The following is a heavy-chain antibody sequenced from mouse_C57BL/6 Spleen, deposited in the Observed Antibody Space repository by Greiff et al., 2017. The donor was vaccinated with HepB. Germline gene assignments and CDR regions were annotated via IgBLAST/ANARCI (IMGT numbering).Heavy chain of an antibody. Sequence: EVNVVESGGGLVKPGGSLKLSCAASGFTFSDYGMHWVRQAPEKGLEWVAYISSGSSTIYYADTVKGRFTISRDNAKNTLFLQMTSLRSEDTAMYYCARSDYYGSSGDFDYWGQGTTLTVSS. CDR1: GFTFSDYG. J-gene: IGHJ2*01. CDR3: ARSDYYGSSGDFDY. CDR2: ISSGSSTI. D-gene: IGHD1-1*01. V-gene: IGHV5-17*01.